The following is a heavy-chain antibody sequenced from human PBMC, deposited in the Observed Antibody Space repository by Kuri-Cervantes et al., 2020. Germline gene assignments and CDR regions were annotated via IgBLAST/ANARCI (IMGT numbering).Heavy chain of an antibody. CDR3: ARGSYDYGDPAHLDS. Sequence: SQTLSLTCAVSGYSISRGYYWGWIRQPPGKGLEWIGSIYHSGSTYYTPSLKSRVTISVDTSKNQFSLKLSSVTAADTAMYYCARGSYDYGDPAHLDSWGQGTLVTVSS. CDR1: GYSISRGYY. J-gene: IGHJ4*02. V-gene: IGHV4-38-2*01. D-gene: IGHD4-17*01. CDR2: IYHSGST.